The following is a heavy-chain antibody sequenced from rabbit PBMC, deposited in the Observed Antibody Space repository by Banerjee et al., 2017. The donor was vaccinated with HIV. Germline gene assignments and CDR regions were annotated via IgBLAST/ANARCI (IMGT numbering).Heavy chain of an antibody. Sequence: QEQLKETGGGLVQPGGSLTLSCTASGFTISSSYWMSWVRQAPGKGLEWIGYISTGDGSTYYASWAKGRFTIYKTSSTTVTLQMTSLTAADTATYFCARDVTWGDWALWGPGTLVTVS. J-gene: IGHJ4*01. CDR2: ISTGDGST. V-gene: IGHV1S45*01. D-gene: IGHD4-1*01. CDR1: GFTISSSYW. CDR3: ARDVTWGDWAL.